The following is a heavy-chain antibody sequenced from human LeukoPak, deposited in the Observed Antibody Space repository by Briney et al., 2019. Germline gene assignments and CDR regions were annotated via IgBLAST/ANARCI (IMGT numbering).Heavy chain of an antibody. D-gene: IGHD3-9*01. CDR3: APDLRGTDWSLDY. CDR2: INASGINT. J-gene: IGHJ4*02. V-gene: IGHV3-23*01. CDR1: GFAFNFYA. Sequence: GGSLRLSCAASGFAFNFYAMSWVRQAPGKGLQWVSTINASGINTYYADSVRGRFTISRDNSKDTLYLQMNSLRAEDTAIYYCAPDLRGTDWSLDYWGQGTLVTVSS.